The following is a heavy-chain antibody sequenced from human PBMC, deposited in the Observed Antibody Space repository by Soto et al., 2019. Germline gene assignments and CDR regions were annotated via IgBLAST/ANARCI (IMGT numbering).Heavy chain of an antibody. CDR2: IYYSGSA. CDR1: GGSISSSSYY. CDR3: ASCGLWGGYYNSYYYYGMDV. V-gene: IGHV4-39*01. Sequence: PSETLSLTCTVSGGSISSSSYYWGWIRQPPGKGLEWIGSIYYSGSAYYNPSLKSRVTISVDTSKNQFSLKLSSVTAADTAVYYCASCGLWGGYYNSYYYYGMDVWGQGTTVTVSS. D-gene: IGHD3-3*01. J-gene: IGHJ6*02.